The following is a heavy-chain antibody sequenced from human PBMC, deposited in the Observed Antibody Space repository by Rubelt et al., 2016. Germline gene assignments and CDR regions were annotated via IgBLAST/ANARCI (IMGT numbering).Heavy chain of an antibody. V-gene: IGHV3-11*06. J-gene: IGHJ6*02. Sequence: KGRFTISRDNAKNSLYLQMNSLRAEDTAVYYCARLSVVPAAHIRRGYYYYYGMDVWGQGTTVTVSS. CDR3: ARLSVVPAAHIRRGYYYYYGMDV. D-gene: IGHD2-2*01.